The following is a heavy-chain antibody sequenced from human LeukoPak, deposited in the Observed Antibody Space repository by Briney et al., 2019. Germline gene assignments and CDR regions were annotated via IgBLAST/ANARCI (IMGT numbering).Heavy chain of an antibody. D-gene: IGHD3-10*01. CDR1: GFTFGDYA. CDR2: IRSKAYGGTT. CDR3: TRGDGSRSF. Sequence: GGSLRLFCTASGFTFGDYAMSWVRQAPGKGLEWVGFIRSKAYGGTTEYAASVKGRFTISRDDSKSIAYLQIHSLKTEDTAVYYCTRGDGSRSFCGQGTLVTVSS. J-gene: IGHJ4*02. V-gene: IGHV3-49*04.